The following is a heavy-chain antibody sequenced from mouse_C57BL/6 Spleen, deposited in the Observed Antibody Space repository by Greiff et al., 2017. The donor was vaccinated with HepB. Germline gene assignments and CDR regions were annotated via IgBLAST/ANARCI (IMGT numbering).Heavy chain of an antibody. CDR1: GYTFTSYW. CDR2: IYTSDSET. CDR3: ARIDPGFAY. V-gene: IGHV1-61*01. J-gene: IGHJ3*01. Sequence: QVQLQQPGAELVRPGSSVKLSCKASGYTFTSYWMDWVKQRPGQGLEWIGNIYTSDSETHYNQKFKDKATFTVDTSSSPASMQLSSLTSVDSAVYYCARIDPGFAYWGHGTLFTVSA.